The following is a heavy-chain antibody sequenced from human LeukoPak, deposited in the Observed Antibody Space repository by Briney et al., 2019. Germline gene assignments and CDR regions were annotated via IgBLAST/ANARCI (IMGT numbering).Heavy chain of an antibody. Sequence: PGGSLRLSCAASGFTYSDYYMSWIRQAPGKGLEWVSYISSSGSTICYADSVKGRFTISRDNAKNSLYLQMNSLRAEDTAVYYCARVLGEDIVVVPAAIVWFDPWGQGTLVTVSS. V-gene: IGHV3-11*01. CDR1: GFTYSDYY. J-gene: IGHJ5*02. CDR3: ARVLGEDIVVVPAAIVWFDP. CDR2: ISSSGSTI. D-gene: IGHD2-2*01.